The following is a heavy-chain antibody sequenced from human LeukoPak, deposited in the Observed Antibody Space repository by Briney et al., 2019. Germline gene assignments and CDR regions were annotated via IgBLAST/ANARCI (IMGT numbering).Heavy chain of an antibody. CDR1: GGSISSYY. D-gene: IGHD2-2*01. CDR2: IYYSGNT. V-gene: IGHV4-59*01. Sequence: KPSETLSLTCTVSGGSISSYYWSWIRQPPGKGLEWMGYIYYSGNTNYNPSLKSRVTISVDTSKNQFSLKLSSVTAADTAVYYCARVVGCSSTSCYSLRYYYYYMDVWGKGTTVTVSS. CDR3: ARVVGCSSTSCYSLRYYYYYMDV. J-gene: IGHJ6*03.